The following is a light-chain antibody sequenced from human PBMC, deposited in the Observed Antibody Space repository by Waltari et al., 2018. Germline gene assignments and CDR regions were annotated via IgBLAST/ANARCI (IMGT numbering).Light chain of an antibody. CDR2: DNN. Sequence: QSVFTQPPSVSAAPGQKVPISCSGSSSNTGNNYVTWYQQLPGTAPKPLIYDNNKRPSGIPDRFSGSKSGTSATLGITGLQTGDEADYYCGTWDSSLSAGVFGGGTKLTVL. V-gene: IGLV1-51*01. CDR1: SSNTGNNY. CDR3: GTWDSSLSAGV. J-gene: IGLJ2*01.